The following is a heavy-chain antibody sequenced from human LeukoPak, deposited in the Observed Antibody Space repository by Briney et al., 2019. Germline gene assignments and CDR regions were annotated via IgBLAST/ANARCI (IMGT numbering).Heavy chain of an antibody. CDR2: IIPILGIA. CDR1: GGTFSSYT. V-gene: IGHV1-69*02. Sequence: GASVKVSCKASGGTFSSYTISWVRQAPGQGLEWMGRIIPILGIANYAQKFQGRVTITADKYTSTAYMELSSLRSEDTAVYYCALHYYDSSGYYRGIDYWGKGTLVTVSS. D-gene: IGHD3-22*01. J-gene: IGHJ4*02. CDR3: ALHYYDSSGYYRGIDY.